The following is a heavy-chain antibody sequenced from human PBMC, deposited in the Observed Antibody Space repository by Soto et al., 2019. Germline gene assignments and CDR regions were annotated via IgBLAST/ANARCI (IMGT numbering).Heavy chain of an antibody. V-gene: IGHV3-23*01. CDR2: ISGSGDST. J-gene: IGHJ4*02. CDR3: AKDMSPWQVPAPD. Sequence: GSLRLSCAASGFTFNSYAMSWVRQAPGKGLEWVSLISGSGDSTYYADSVKGRFTISRDNSNNTLYLQMNGLRAEDTAVYYCAKDMSPWQVPAPDWGQGTLVTVSS. D-gene: IGHD2-2*01. CDR1: GFTFNSYA.